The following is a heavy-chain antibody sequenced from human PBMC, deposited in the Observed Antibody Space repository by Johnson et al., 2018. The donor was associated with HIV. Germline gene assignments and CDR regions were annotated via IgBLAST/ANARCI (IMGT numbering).Heavy chain of an antibody. CDR2: IYSGGSP. CDR1: GFPFRDSA. CDR3: AREWLYGFDI. Sequence: QVQLVESGGGVVQPGTSLTLSCAASGFPFRDSAMHWVRQAPGKGLEWVSVIYSGGSPYYADSVKGRFTISRDNSKNTLYLQMSSLRAEDTAVYYCAREWLYGFDIWDQGTMVTVSS. D-gene: IGHD5-24*01. J-gene: IGHJ3*02. V-gene: IGHV3-NL1*01.